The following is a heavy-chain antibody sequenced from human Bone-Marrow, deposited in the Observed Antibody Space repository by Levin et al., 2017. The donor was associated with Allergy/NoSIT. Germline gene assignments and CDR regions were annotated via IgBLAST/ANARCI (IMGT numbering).Heavy chain of an antibody. Sequence: GESLKISCEVSGFNFRDYYMSWIRQAPGKGLEWVSFISSGGTITYYADSVKGRFTISRDNAKSSVFLQMNSLRADDTAVYYCARHGEWLVGDSYQYGMDVWGQGTTVTVSS. CDR1: GFNFRDYY. V-gene: IGHV3-11*01. CDR3: ARHGEWLVGDSYQYGMDV. J-gene: IGHJ6*02. CDR2: ISSGGTIT. D-gene: IGHD6-19*01.